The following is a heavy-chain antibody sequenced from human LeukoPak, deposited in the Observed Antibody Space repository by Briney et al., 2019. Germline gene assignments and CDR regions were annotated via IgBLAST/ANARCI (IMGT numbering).Heavy chain of an antibody. CDR3: ARDNTVTKYYFDY. D-gene: IGHD4-17*01. CDR2: ISYDGSNK. J-gene: IGHJ4*02. Sequence: GGSLGLSCAASGFTFSSYAMHWVRQAPGKGLEWVAVISYDGSNKYYADSVKGRFTISRGNSKNTLYLQMNSLRAEDTAVYYCARDNTVTKYYFDYWGQGTLVTVSS. V-gene: IGHV3-30-3*01. CDR1: GFTFSSYA.